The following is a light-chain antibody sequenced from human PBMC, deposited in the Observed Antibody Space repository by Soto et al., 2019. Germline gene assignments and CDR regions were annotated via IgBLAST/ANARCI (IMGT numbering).Light chain of an antibody. J-gene: IGKJ1*01. CDR3: QQYGSSPRT. V-gene: IGKV3-11*01. CDR2: DAS. Sequence: EIVLTQSPATLSLSPGERATLSCRASQSVSSYLAWYQQTPGQAPRLLIYDASNRATGIPARFSGSGSGTDFTLNISSLEPEDFAVYYCQQYGSSPRTFGQGTKVDIK. CDR1: QSVSSY.